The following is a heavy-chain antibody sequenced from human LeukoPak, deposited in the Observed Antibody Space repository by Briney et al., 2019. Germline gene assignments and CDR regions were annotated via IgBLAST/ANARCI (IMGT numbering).Heavy chain of an antibody. Sequence: PSETLSLTCTVSGGSISSYYWSWIRQPPGKGLEWIGYIYYSGSTNYNPSLKSRVTISVDTSKNQFSLKLSSVTAADTAVYYCANSPYYDSSGYYPSYWYFDLWGRGTLVTVSS. J-gene: IGHJ2*01. CDR3: ANSPYYDSSGYYPSYWYFDL. CDR2: IYYSGST. D-gene: IGHD3-22*01. CDR1: GGSISSYY. V-gene: IGHV4-59*01.